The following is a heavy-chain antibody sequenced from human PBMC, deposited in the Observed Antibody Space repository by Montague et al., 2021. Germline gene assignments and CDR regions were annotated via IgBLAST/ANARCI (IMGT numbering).Heavy chain of an antibody. D-gene: IGHD3-10*01. J-gene: IGHJ5*02. V-gene: IGHV4-59*08. CDR1: SGSISHAH. CDR2: MFYGGAT. Sequence: SETLSLTCTVSSGSISHAHWSWVRQPPGKGLEWLGSMFYGGATSNNPSLKSRVTMSIDTSTNQFSLKLSFVTAADTAVYYCAKQDYFVSGTSYKGFDPWGQGILVTVSS. CDR3: AKQDYFVSGTSYKGFDP.